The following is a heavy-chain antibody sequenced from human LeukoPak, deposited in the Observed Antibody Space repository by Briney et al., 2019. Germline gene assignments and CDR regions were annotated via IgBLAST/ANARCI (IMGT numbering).Heavy chain of an antibody. CDR1: GGSISDYY. Sequence: NPSETLSLTCTVSGGSISDYYWSWIRQPPGKGLEWIGYIYTSGSTNYNPSLKSRVTISVDTSKNQFSLKLSSVTAADTAVYYCARQGARWFDPWGQGTLVTVSS. V-gene: IGHV4-4*09. CDR3: ARQGARWFDP. J-gene: IGHJ5*02. CDR2: IYTSGST.